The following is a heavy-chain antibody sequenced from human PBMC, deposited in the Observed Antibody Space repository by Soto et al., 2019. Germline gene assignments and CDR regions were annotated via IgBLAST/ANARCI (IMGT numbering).Heavy chain of an antibody. V-gene: IGHV4-34*01. CDR1: GGSFSGYY. D-gene: IGHD2-21*02. CDR2: INHSGST. Sequence: QVQLQQWGAGLLKPSETLSLTCAVYGGSFSGYYWTWIRQPPGKGLEWIGEINHSGSTNYNPSLTSRGTIXXAXPXXQSSLKLSSVTAADTAVYYCARGAYCGGDCSAFDPWGQGTLVTVSS. J-gene: IGHJ5*02. CDR3: ARGAYCGGDCSAFDP.